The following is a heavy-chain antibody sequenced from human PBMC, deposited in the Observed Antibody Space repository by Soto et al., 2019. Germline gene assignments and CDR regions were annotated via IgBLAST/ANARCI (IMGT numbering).Heavy chain of an antibody. CDR2: ISHDGSKT. V-gene: IGHV3-30*04. CDR1: AFTFRSYT. Sequence: PGGTLRLSCAASAFTFRSYTMHWVRQAPGKGLEWVATISHDGSKTNYADSVRRRFTISRDNSKSTLFLQMDSLRPEDTAVYSCASVRDSSCFPPIYYFDYWRQGTLVPVSS. CDR3: ASVRDSSCFPPIYYFDY. J-gene: IGHJ4*02. D-gene: IGHD3-16*01.